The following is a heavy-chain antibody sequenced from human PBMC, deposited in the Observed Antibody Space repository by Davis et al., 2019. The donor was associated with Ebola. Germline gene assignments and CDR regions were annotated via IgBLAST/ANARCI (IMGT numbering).Heavy chain of an antibody. CDR3: AKKPSVWALGDYFDY. V-gene: IGHV3-23*01. J-gene: IGHJ4*02. D-gene: IGHD1-26*01. CDR1: GFTVTTYG. Sequence: GESLKISCAATGFTVTTYGMSWVRQAPGKGLEWVSAINRKEYYADSVKGRFTISRDNSKNTLYLQMNSLRAEDTAVYYCAKKPSVWALGDYFDYWGQGTLVTVSS. CDR2: INRKE.